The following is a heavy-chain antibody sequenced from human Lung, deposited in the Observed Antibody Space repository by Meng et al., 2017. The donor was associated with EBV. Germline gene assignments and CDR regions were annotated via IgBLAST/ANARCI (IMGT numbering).Heavy chain of an antibody. CDR3: ARVGAYCGGDCYHPR. CDR1: GGSLSSRNW. Sequence: QLKESGPGLVKPSGTPSLPCAVSGGSLSSRNWWSWVRQPPGKGLEWIGEIYHSGSTNYNPSLKSRVTISVDESKNQFSLRLSSVTAADTAVYYCARVGAYCGGDCYHPRWGQGTLVTVSS. D-gene: IGHD2-21*02. V-gene: IGHV4-4*02. CDR2: IYHSGST. J-gene: IGHJ4*02.